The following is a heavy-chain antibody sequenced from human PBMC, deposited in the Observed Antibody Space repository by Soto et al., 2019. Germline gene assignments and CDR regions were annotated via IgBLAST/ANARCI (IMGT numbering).Heavy chain of an antibody. Sequence: GASVKVSCKDSGYTFTSYGISWVRQAPGQGLEWMGWISAYNGNTNYAQKLQGRVTMTTDTSTSTAYMELRSLRSDDTAVYYCARLPRIVLVPAAIGNYYYGMDVWGQGTTVTVSS. CDR3: ARLPRIVLVPAAIGNYYYGMDV. D-gene: IGHD2-2*02. J-gene: IGHJ6*02. CDR1: GYTFTSYG. V-gene: IGHV1-18*04. CDR2: ISAYNGNT.